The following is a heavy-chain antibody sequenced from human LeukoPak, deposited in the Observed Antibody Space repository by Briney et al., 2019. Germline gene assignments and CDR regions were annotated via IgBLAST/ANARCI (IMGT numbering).Heavy chain of an antibody. J-gene: IGHJ6*02. V-gene: IGHV3-15*07. D-gene: IGHD2-8*01. CDR1: GFNFNNAW. CDR3: TARNLYVASCTYFCGMDV. Sequence: GGSLRLSCVASGFNFNNAWMNWVRQAPGKGLEWVGRIRTKTDGGTADYVAPVRGRVTISRDDSKNTVYLEMNSLQTEDTAVYYCTARNLYVASCTYFCGMDVWGQGTTVTVSS. CDR2: IRTKTDGGTA.